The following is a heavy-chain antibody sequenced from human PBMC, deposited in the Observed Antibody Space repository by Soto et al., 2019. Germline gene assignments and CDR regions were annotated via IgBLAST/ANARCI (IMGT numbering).Heavy chain of an antibody. D-gene: IGHD5-18*01. J-gene: IGHJ4*02. CDR3: ARVHTTLVDHFDC. V-gene: IGHV3-53*01. CDR1: GFSVSATS. Sequence: VGSLRLSCVVSGFSVSATSIFWVRQATGKGLEWVSLMHRGGTTDNADSVKGRFTTSRDKSKNTLYLHMNGLRVEDTAVYYCARVHTTLVDHFDCWGQGTLLTVSS. CDR2: MHRGGTT.